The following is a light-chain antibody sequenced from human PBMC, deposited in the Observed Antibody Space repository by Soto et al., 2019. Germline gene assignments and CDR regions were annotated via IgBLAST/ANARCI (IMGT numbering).Light chain of an antibody. V-gene: IGLV2-14*01. J-gene: IGLJ3*02. Sequence: QSALTHPASVSGSPGQSITISCTGTSSDVGGYNYVSWYQQHPGKAPKLMIYEVSNRPSGVSNRFSGSKSGNTASLTISGLQAEDEADYYCSSYTSSSTHWVFGGGTQLTVL. CDR3: SSYTSSSTHWV. CDR1: SSDVGGYNY. CDR2: EVS.